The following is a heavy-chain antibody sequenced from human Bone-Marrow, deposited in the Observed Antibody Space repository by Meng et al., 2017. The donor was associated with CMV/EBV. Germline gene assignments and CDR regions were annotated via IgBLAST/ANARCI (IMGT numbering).Heavy chain of an antibody. CDR2: ISRNGTKT. CDR1: GFIFSSYA. J-gene: IGHJ6*02. D-gene: IGHD2-2*01. Sequence: GESLKISCAASGFIFSSYAMHWVRQAPGKGLEWVSYISRNGTKTYYADSVKGRFTISRDNSKNTLYLQMNSLRAEDTAVYYCARELMSVIVPVAIGNYYSMDVWGQGTTVTVSS. CDR3: ARELMSVIVPVAIGNYYSMDV. V-gene: IGHV3-48*03.